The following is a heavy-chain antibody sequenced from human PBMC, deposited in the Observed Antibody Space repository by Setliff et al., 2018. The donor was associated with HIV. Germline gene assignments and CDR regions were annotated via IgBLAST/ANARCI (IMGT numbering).Heavy chain of an antibody. CDR2: ISVHNGNT. V-gene: IGHV1-18*01. CDR3: ARFPNPSQIVVIMPPDY. J-gene: IGHJ4*02. CDR1: GYTFISHG. Sequence: ASVKVSCKASGYTFISHGFSWVRQAPGQGLEWMGWISVHNGNTNYAQKFQGRVTMTTDTSTSTAYMELSSLRSDDTAVYYCARFPNPSQIVVIMPPDYWGQGTLVTVSS. D-gene: IGHD3-22*01.